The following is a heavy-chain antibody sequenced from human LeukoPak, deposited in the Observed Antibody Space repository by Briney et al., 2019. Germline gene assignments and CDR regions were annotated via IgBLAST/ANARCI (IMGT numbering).Heavy chain of an antibody. D-gene: IGHD6-13*01. V-gene: IGHV1-24*01. Sequence: ASVKVSCKVSGYTLTELSMHWVRQAAGQGLERMGGFDPEDGETIYAQKFQGRVTMTEDTSTDTAYMELSSLRSEDTAVYYCATGPRGSSWYRWFDPWGQGTLVTVSS. CDR2: FDPEDGET. CDR3: ATGPRGSSWYRWFDP. J-gene: IGHJ5*02. CDR1: GYTLTELS.